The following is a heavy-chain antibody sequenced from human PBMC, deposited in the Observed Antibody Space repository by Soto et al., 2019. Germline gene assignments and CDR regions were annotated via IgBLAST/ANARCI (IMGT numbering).Heavy chain of an antibody. D-gene: IGHD3-16*02. V-gene: IGHV4-38-2*01. J-gene: IGHJ4*02. CDR2: IYHSGST. Sequence: PSETLSLTCAVSGYSISSGYYWGWIRQPPGKGLEWIGSIYHSGSTYYNPSLKSRVTISVDTSKNQFSLKLSSVTAADTAVYYCARAPRYPPVYYFDYWGQGTLVTVSS. CDR1: GYSISSGYY. CDR3: ARAPRYPPVYYFDY.